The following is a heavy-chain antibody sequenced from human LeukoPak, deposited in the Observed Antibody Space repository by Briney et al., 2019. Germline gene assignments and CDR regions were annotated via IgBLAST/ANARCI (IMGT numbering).Heavy chain of an antibody. CDR1: GFTFSSYA. D-gene: IGHD2-21*02. CDR2: ISSNGGST. V-gene: IGHV3-64*01. CDR3: ARTPGVTGAFDI. Sequence: GGSLRLSCAASGFTFSSYAMHWVRQAPGKGLEYVSAISSNGGSTYYANSVKGRFTISRDNSKNTLYLQMGSLRAGDMAVYYCARTPGVTGAFDIWGQGTMVTVPS. J-gene: IGHJ3*02.